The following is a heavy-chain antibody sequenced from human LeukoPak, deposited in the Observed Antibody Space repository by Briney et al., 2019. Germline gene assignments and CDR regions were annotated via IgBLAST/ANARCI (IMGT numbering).Heavy chain of an antibody. Sequence: GGSLRLSCAASGFTFSSYEMNWVRQAPGKGLEWVSYISSSGSTIYYADSVKGRFTISRDNSKNTLYLQMNSLRAEDTAVYYCARDVHGSGSYSDYWGQGTLVTVSS. D-gene: IGHD3-10*01. J-gene: IGHJ4*02. CDR1: GFTFSSYE. CDR2: ISSSGSTI. CDR3: ARDVHGSGSYSDY. V-gene: IGHV3-48*03.